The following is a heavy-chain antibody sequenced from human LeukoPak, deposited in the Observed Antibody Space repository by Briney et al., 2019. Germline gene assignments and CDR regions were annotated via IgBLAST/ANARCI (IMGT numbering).Heavy chain of an antibody. CDR3: ARNLVRGVMSFDP. CDR1: GGSFSGYY. D-gene: IGHD3-10*01. CDR2: INHSGST. Sequence: SETLSLTCAVYGGSFSGYYWSWIRQPPGKGLEWIGEINHSGSTNYNPSLKSRVTISVDTSKNQFSLKLSSVTAADTAVYYCARNLVRGVMSFDPWGQGTLVTVSS. J-gene: IGHJ5*02. V-gene: IGHV4-34*01.